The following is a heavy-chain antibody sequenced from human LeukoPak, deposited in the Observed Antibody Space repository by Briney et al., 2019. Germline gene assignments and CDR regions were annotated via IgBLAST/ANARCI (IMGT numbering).Heavy chain of an antibody. V-gene: IGHV3-30*03. D-gene: IGHD1-26*01. CDR2: ISYDGSNK. J-gene: IGHJ3*02. CDR3: ARGEEGAIILDAFDI. Sequence: GRSLRLSCAASGFTFSSYGMHWVRQAPGKGLEWVAVISYDGSNKYYEDSVKGRYSISRDNSEDTVYLQMNSLRAEDTAVYYCARGEEGAIILDAFDIWGQGTMVTVSS. CDR1: GFTFSSYG.